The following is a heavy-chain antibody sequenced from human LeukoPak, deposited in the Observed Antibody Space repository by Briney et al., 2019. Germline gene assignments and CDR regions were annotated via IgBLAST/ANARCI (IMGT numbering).Heavy chain of an antibody. CDR1: GGSISSSNW. D-gene: IGHD2-2*01. Sequence: PSETLSLTCAVSGGSISSSNWWSWVRQPPGKGLEWIGYIYYSGSTNYNPSLKSRATISVDTSKNQFSLKLSSVTAADTAVYYCARSQLFFYYMDVWGKGTTVTVSS. J-gene: IGHJ6*03. CDR2: IYYSGST. V-gene: IGHV4-4*02. CDR3: ARSQLFFYYMDV.